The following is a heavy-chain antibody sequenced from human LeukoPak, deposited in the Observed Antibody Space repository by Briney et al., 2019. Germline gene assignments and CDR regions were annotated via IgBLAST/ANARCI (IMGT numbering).Heavy chain of an antibody. D-gene: IGHD2-2*01. CDR2: ISSSISYI. CDR1: GFTFSSYS. CDR3: ARDYRPGYCSSTSCYAAWCDP. Sequence: PGGSLRLSCAPSGFTFSSYSMNWVRQAPGKGLEWVSSISSSISYIYYADSVKGRFTISRDNAKNSLYLQMNSLRAEDTAVYYCARDYRPGYCSSTSCYAAWCDPWGQGTLVTVSS. V-gene: IGHV3-21*01. J-gene: IGHJ5*02.